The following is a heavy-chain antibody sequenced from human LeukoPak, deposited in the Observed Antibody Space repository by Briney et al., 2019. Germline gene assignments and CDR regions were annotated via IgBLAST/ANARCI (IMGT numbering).Heavy chain of an antibody. CDR3: AAEGLRFLEWLYPWGY. Sequence: SVKVSCKASGGTFSSYAINWVRQAPGQGLEWMGGIIPIFGTANYAQKFQGRVTITADESTSTAYMELSSLRSEDTAVYYCAAEGLRFLEWLYPWGYWGQGTLVTVSS. CDR2: IIPIFGTA. D-gene: IGHD3-3*01. J-gene: IGHJ4*02. CDR1: GGTFSSYA. V-gene: IGHV1-69*01.